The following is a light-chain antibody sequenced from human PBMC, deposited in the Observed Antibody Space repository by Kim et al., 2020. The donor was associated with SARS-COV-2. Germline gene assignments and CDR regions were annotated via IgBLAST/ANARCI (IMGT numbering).Light chain of an antibody. CDR2: GAS. CDR1: HTVTSNY. J-gene: IGKJ2*03. CDR3: QQFGGSPMYS. V-gene: IGKV3-20*01. Sequence: PGERATLSCRASHTVTSNYLSWYQQKPGQPPRLLIYGASTRATGTPDRFTGTGSGTDFTLTIRRLEPEDFAVYYCQQFGGSPMYSFGQGTKLEIK.